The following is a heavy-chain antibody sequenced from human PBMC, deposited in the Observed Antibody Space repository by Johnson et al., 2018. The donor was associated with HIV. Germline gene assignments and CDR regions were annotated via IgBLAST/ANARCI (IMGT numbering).Heavy chain of an antibody. CDR3: ANLGYSSSWDYDGFDI. V-gene: IGHV3-30-3*01. D-gene: IGHD6-13*01. CDR2: ISYDGSNE. CDR1: GFAFSNYA. Sequence: QMLLVESGGGVVQPGGSLRLSCAASGFAFSNYAMHWVRQAPGKGLEWMAIISYDGSNEYYADSVKGRFTISRDNSKNTLYLHMSSLRAEDTALYYCANLGYSSSWDYDGFDIWGQGTMVTVSS. J-gene: IGHJ3*02.